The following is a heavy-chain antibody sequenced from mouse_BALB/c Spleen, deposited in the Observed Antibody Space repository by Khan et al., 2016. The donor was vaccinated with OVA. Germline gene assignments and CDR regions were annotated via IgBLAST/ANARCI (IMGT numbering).Heavy chain of an antibody. Sequence: QVQLQQSGAELARPGASVKLSCKASGYTFTDYYINWVKQRTGQGLEWIGEISPGSGDTYYNEKFKGKATLTADKSSSTVYMQLSSLTAAASAVYFCARRNYFGYTFAYWGQGTLVIVSA. CDR2: ISPGSGDT. CDR1: GYTFTDYY. V-gene: IGHV1-77*01. J-gene: IGHJ3*01. CDR3: ARRNYFGYTFAY. D-gene: IGHD1-2*01.